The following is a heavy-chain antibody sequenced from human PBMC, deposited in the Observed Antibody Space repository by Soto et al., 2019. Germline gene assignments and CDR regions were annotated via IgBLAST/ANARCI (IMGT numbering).Heavy chain of an antibody. V-gene: IGHV4-59*01. CDR2: IYYSGST. J-gene: IGHJ4*02. Sequence: SETLSLTCSVSGGSISSYYWSWIRQPPGKGLEWIGYIYYSGSTNYNPSLKSRVTISVDTSKNQFSLKLSSVTAADTAVYYCARSRGSRGCSSTSCSLLNTFDYWGKGTLVTVSS. CDR1: GGSISSYY. CDR3: ARSRGSRGCSSTSCSLLNTFDY. D-gene: IGHD2-2*01.